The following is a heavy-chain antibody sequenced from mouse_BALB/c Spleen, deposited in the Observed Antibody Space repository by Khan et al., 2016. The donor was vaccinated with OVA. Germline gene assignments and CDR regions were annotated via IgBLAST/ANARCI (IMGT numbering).Heavy chain of an antibody. CDR1: GYIFTSYW. D-gene: IGHD3-2*02. V-gene: IGHV1-76*01. CDR2: IYPGTDNS. J-gene: IGHJ2*01. CDR3: AREEALYHFDH. Sequence: QVQLKESGAELVRPGASVKLSCKTSGYIFTSYWIHWVKQRSGQGLEWIARIYPGTDNSYYNEKFKDKATPPADKSSSTDYMQLSSLKSDDSDVYCCAREEALYHFDHWGQGTTLTVSS.